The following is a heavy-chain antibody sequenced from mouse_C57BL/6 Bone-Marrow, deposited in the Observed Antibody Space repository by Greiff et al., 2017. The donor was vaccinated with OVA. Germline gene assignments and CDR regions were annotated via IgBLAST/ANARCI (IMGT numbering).Heavy chain of an antibody. CDR3: ARRYGSSPHYCDY. CDR2: ISSGSSTL. J-gene: IGHJ2*01. Sequence: EVKVVESGGGLVKPGGSLKLSCAASGFTFSDYGMHWVRQAPEKGLEWVAYISSGSSTLYYADTVKGRFTISRDNAKNTLFLQMTSLRSEDTASYYCARRYGSSPHYCDYWGQGTTLTVSS. V-gene: IGHV5-17*01. CDR1: GFTFSDYG. D-gene: IGHD1-1*01.